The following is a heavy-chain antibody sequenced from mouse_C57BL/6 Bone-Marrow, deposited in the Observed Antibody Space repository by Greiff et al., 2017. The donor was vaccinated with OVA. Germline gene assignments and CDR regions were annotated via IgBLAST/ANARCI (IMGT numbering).Heavy chain of an antibody. Sequence: QVQLQQSGAELARPGASVKLSCKASGYTFTSYGISWVKQRPGRGLEWIGEIYPRSGSTYYNEKFKGKATLTADKSSSTAYMELRSLTSEDSAVYFCAYLRRWDFDVWGTGTTVTVSS. J-gene: IGHJ1*03. CDR3: AYLRRWDFDV. V-gene: IGHV1-81*01. D-gene: IGHD5-1*01. CDR2: IYPRSGST. CDR1: GYTFTSYG.